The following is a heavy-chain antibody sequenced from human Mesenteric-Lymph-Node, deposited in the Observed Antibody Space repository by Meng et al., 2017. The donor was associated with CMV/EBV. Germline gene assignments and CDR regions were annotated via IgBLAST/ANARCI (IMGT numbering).Heavy chain of an antibody. Sequence: GGSLRLSCAASGFSFSGYSMHWVRQAPGKGLEWVSRINSDGSSTSYADSVKGRFTISRDNAKNTLYLQMNSLRAEDTAVYYCARESAATIVAYDYYFDYWGQGTLVTVSS. D-gene: IGHD5-12*01. CDR2: INSDGSST. J-gene: IGHJ4*02. CDR3: ARESAATIVAYDYYFDY. V-gene: IGHV3-74*01. CDR1: GFSFSGYS.